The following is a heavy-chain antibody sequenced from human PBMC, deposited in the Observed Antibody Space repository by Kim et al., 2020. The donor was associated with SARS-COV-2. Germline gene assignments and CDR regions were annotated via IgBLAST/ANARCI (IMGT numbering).Heavy chain of an antibody. D-gene: IGHD3-16*01. CDR2: ISGDGGST. Sequence: GGSLRLSCAASGFTFDDYAMHWVRQAPGKGLEWVSLISGDGGSTYYADSVKGRFTISRDNSKNSLYLQMNSLRTEDTALYYCAKPGSYDTNDAFDIWGQRTMGTVSS. V-gene: IGHV3-43*02. CDR1: GFTFDDYA. J-gene: IGHJ3*02. CDR3: AKPGSYDTNDAFDI.